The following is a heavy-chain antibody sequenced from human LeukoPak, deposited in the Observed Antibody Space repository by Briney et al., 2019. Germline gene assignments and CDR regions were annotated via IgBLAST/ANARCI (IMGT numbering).Heavy chain of an antibody. J-gene: IGHJ4*02. CDR2: IFNSVNA. CDR3: AAIRYFDWLLYLF. CDR1: GGSVRSYY. V-gene: IGHV4-59*08. Sequence: SETLSLTCTVSGGSVRSYYWSWIRQPPGRGLEWIGYIFNSVNANYNPSLKSRVTISLDTSKNQFSLKVNFVTAVDTAVYYCAAIRYFDWLLYLFWGQGTLVTVSS. D-gene: IGHD3-9*01.